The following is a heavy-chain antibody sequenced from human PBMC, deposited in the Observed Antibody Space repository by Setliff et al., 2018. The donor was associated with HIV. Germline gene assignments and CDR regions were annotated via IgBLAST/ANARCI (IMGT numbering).Heavy chain of an antibody. V-gene: IGHV1-2*06. CDR2: INPNSGGS. J-gene: IGHJ4*02. Sequence: ASVKVSCKASGYTFTDYYLHWVRQAPGQGPEWMGRINPNSGGSSYAQKFQGRVTMTRDTSISTACMELSRLTSDDTAVYYCAKDVVVVTAAHFYFDYWGQGTLVTVSS. CDR3: AKDVVVVTAAHFYFDY. D-gene: IGHD2-2*01. CDR1: GYTFTDYY.